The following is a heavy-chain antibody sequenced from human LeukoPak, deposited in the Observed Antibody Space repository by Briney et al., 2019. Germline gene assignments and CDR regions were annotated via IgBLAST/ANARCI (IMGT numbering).Heavy chain of an antibody. CDR1: GFTFSNYA. J-gene: IGHJ4*02. Sequence: GGSLRLSYAASGFTFSNYAMHWVRQAPGKGLEYVSAISDSGGSTYYANSVKGRFTISRDNSKNTLYLQMGSLRTEDMAMYYCARSAGRFGSGGSCYDYWGQGTLVTVSS. CDR3: ARSAGRFGSGGSCYDY. CDR2: ISDSGGST. D-gene: IGHD2-15*01. V-gene: IGHV3-64*01.